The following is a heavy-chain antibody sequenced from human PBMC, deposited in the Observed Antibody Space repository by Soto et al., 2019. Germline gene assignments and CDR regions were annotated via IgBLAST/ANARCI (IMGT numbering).Heavy chain of an antibody. D-gene: IGHD3-22*01. CDR1: GYSFTSYW. CDR2: IDPSDSYT. V-gene: IGHV5-10-1*01. J-gene: IGHJ4*02. CDR3: ARIPDTYYYDSSGHYRVPV. Sequence: GESLKISCKVSGYSFTSYWISWVRQMPGKGLEWMGRIDPSDSYTNYSPSFQGHVTISADKSISTAYLQWSSLKASDTAMYYCARIPDTYYYDSSGHYRVPVWGQGTLVTVSS.